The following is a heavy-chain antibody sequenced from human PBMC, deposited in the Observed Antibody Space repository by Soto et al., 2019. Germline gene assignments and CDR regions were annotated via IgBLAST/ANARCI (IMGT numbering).Heavy chain of an antibody. D-gene: IGHD2-21*01. CDR1: GGSISSGGYY. CDR3: AASCVGCGGFNYYGMDV. CDR2: IYYSGST. V-gene: IGHV4-31*03. Sequence: QVQLQESGPGLVKPSQTLSLTCTVSGGSISSGGYYWSWIRQHPGKGLEWIGYIYYSGSTYYNPSRKSRVTTAVDPSKNQFSRKLSSGTAADTAVYYCAASCVGCGGFNYYGMDVWGQGTTVTVSS. J-gene: IGHJ6*02.